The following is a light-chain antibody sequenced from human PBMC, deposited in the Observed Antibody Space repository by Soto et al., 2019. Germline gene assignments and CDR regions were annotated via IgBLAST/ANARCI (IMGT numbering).Light chain of an antibody. Sequence: DVVMAQTPLSLSVTPGQPASISCKSSESLLHSNGGTYLYWYVQKPGQPPQVLIYEVSNRFSGVLSRFSGSGSGTDFTLEISRVEAEDAGVYYCMQSSELPFTFGPGTKVEIK. J-gene: IGKJ3*01. CDR3: MQSSELPFT. CDR2: EVS. V-gene: IGKV2D-29*01. CDR1: ESLLHSNGGTY.